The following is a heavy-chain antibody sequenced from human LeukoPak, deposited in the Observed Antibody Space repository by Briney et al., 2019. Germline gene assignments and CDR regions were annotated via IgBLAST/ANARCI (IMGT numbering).Heavy chain of an antibody. CDR1: GFTFTKYW. CDR3: ASQSWISDY. Sequence: PGGSLRLSCAASGFTFTKYWMTWVRQAPGKGLEWVGNIKQDGSDKNYMDSVKGRFTISRDNTKNSVYLQMSSLRAEDTAVYYCASQSWISDYWGQGTLVTVSS. V-gene: IGHV3-7*01. D-gene: IGHD5-12*01. CDR2: IKQDGSDK. J-gene: IGHJ4*02.